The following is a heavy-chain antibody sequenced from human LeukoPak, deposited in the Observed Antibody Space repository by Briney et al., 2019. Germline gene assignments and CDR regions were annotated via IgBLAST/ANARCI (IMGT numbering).Heavy chain of an antibody. D-gene: IGHD4-17*01. CDR1: GFTVSTNS. CDR3: AKVCDRGYGDLYFDY. CDR2: IYSDNT. J-gene: IGHJ4*02. V-gene: IGHV3-66*02. Sequence: PGGSLRLSCTVSGFTVSTNSMSWVRQAPGKGLEWVSFIYSDNTHYSDSVKGRFTISRDNSKNTLYLLMNSLRIEDTAVYYCAKVCDRGYGDLYFDYWGQGTLVAVSS.